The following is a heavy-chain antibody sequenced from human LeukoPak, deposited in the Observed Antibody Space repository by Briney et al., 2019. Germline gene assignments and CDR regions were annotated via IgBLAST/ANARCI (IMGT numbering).Heavy chain of an antibody. CDR1: GFTFSDYY. CDR3: AKGLGKATITPLGY. V-gene: IGHV3-11*01. Sequence: GRSLRLSCAASGFTFSDYYMSWIRQAPGKGLEWVSYISSSGSTIYYADSVKGRFTISRDNAKNSLYLQMDSLRAEDTAVYYCAKGLGKATITPLGYWGQGTLVTVSS. D-gene: IGHD5-24*01. CDR2: ISSSGSTI. J-gene: IGHJ4*02.